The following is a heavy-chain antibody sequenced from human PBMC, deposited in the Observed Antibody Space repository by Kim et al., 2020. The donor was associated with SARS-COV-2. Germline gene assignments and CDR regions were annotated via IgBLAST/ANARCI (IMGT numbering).Heavy chain of an antibody. V-gene: IGHV1-69*13. D-gene: IGHD3-10*01. CDR1: GGTFSRYA. Sequence: SVKVSCKASGGTFSRYAISWVRQAPGQGLEWMGGIIPIFGTANYAQKFQGRVTITADESTSTAYMELSSLRSEDTAVYSCARVRPYGFGELSVGWNYGMDVWGQGTTVTVSS. J-gene: IGHJ6*02. CDR3: ARVRPYGFGELSVGWNYGMDV. CDR2: IIPIFGTA.